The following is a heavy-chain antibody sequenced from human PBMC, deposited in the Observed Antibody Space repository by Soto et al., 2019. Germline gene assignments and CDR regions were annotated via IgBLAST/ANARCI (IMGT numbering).Heavy chain of an antibody. CDR2: ISGSGGST. CDR3: AKKDRITIFGVVPQRFDY. V-gene: IGHV3-23*01. D-gene: IGHD3-3*01. J-gene: IGHJ4*02. CDR1: GFTFSSYA. Sequence: GGSLRLSCAASGFTFSSYAMSWVRQAPGKGLEWVSAISGSGGSTYYADSVKGRFTISRDNSKNTLYLQMNSLRAEDTAVYYCAKKDRITIFGVVPQRFDYWGQGTLVTVSS.